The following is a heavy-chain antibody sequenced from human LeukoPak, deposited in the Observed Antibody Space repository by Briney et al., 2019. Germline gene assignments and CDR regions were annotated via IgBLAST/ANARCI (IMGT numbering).Heavy chain of an antibody. CDR3: ARQRATARNPFDP. D-gene: IGHD1-14*01. J-gene: IGHJ5*02. CDR2: INHSGST. CDR1: GGSFSGYS. V-gene: IGHV4-34*01. Sequence: SETLSLTCAVYGGSFSGYSWSWIRQPPGKGLEWIGEINHSGSTNCNPSLKSRVTISVDTSKNQFSLKLSSVTAADTAVYYCARQRATARNPFDPWGQGTLVTVSS.